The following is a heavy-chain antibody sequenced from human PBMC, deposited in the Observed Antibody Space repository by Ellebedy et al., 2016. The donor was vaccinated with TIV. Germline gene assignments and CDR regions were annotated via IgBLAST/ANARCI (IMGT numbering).Heavy chain of an antibody. CDR3: ARGEGYGAMFDY. Sequence: AASVKVSCKASGGTFSSYAISWVRQAPGQGLEWMGGIIPIFGTANYAQKFQGRVTITADESTSTAYMELSSLRSDDTAVYYCARGEGYGAMFDYWGQGTLVTVSS. CDR1: GGTFSSYA. J-gene: IGHJ4*02. D-gene: IGHD5-12*01. V-gene: IGHV1-69*13. CDR2: IIPIFGTA.